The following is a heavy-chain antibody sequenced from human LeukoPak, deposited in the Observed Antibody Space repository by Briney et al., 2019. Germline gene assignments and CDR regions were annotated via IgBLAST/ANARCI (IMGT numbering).Heavy chain of an antibody. D-gene: IGHD3-16*01. CDR2: INHNGNVN. CDR1: GFTFSSYC. V-gene: IGHV3-7*03. Sequence: GGSLRLSCAASGFTFSSYCMNWARQAPGKGLEWVASINHNGNVNYYVDSVKGRFTISRDNAKNSLYLQMSNLRAEDTAVYFCARGGGLDVWGQGATVTVSS. J-gene: IGHJ6*02. CDR3: ARGGGLDV.